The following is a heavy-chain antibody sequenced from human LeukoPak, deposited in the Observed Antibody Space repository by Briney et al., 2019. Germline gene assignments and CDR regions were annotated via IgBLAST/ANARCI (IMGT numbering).Heavy chain of an antibody. CDR3: ARGNILTGYDY. CDR1: GFTLSSYD. V-gene: IGHV3-13*04. CDR2: IGFAGDT. Sequence: PVGSLRLSCAASGFTLSSYDMHWVRQATGEGLEWVSAIGFAGDTYYSGSVKGRFTISRENARNSLYLQMNSLRAGDTAVYYCARGNILTGYDYWGQGTLVTVSS. J-gene: IGHJ4*02. D-gene: IGHD3-9*01.